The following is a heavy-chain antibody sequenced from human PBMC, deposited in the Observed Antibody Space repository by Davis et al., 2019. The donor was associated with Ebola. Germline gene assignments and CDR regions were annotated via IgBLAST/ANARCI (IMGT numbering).Heavy chain of an antibody. CDR2: IYPGDSDT. V-gene: IGHV5-51*01. D-gene: IGHD3-10*01. CDR1: GSSFTSNW. CDR3: ARMGKSYYDSLWDY. J-gene: IGHJ4*02. Sequence: GESLKISCKGSGSSFTSNWIGWVRQMPGKGLEWMGIIYPGDSDTRYSPSFRGQVTISADKSFSTAYLQWSGLKASDTAMYYCARMGKSYYDSLWDYWGQGTLVTVSS.